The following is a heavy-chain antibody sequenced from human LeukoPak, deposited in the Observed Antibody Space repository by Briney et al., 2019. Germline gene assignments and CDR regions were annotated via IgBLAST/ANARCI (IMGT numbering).Heavy chain of an antibody. CDR3: ARPIRDILTGYHVGYFDY. J-gene: IGHJ4*02. V-gene: IGHV1-18*01. CDR2: ISAYNGNT. D-gene: IGHD3-9*01. CDR1: GYTFTSYG. Sequence: GASVKVSCKASGYTFTSYGISWVRQAPGQGLEWMGWISAYNGNTNYAQKLQGRVTMTTDTSTSTAYMELRSLRSDDTAVYYCARPIRDILTGYHVGYFDYWGQGTLVIVSS.